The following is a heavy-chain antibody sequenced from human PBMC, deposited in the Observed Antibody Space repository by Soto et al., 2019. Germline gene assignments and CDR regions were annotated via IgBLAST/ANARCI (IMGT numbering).Heavy chain of an antibody. D-gene: IGHD3-22*01. V-gene: IGHV3-53*01. J-gene: IGHJ4*02. CDR1: GFTVSSNY. Sequence: GGSLRLSCVASGFTVSSNYMSWVRQAPGKGLEWVSVIYSGGSTYYADSVKGRFTISRDNSKNTLYLQMNSLRAEDTAVYYCARFRLYDSSGYYGNYFDYWGQGTLVTVSS. CDR3: ARFRLYDSSGYYGNYFDY. CDR2: IYSGGST.